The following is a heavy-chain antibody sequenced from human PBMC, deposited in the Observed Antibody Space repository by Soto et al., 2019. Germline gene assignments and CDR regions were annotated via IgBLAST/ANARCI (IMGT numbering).Heavy chain of an antibody. CDR2: INPNGGVT. CDR1: GDSFNDYY. J-gene: IGHJ6*03. CDR3: ARESGGATATLDYYYFYMDV. D-gene: IGHD5-12*01. V-gene: IGHV1-2*04. Sequence: QVQLVQSGAEVRKPGASVTVSCRSSGDSFNDYYIHWVRQAPGQGFEWMGWINPNGGVTKYAQKFQGWVSMNRDTSIRTVYMQLSRLRSDDTAVYYCARESGGATATLDYYYFYMDVWGTGTTVTVSS.